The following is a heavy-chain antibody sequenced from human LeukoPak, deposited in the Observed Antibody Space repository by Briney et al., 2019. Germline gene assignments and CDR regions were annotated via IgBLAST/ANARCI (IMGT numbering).Heavy chain of an antibody. CDR3: AKDWSPASGRGGYFDY. V-gene: IGHV3-30*02. D-gene: IGHD6-13*01. CDR2: IRYDGSNK. J-gene: IGHJ4*02. Sequence: GGSLRLSCAASGFIFSSYGMHWGRQAPGKGLEWVAFIRYDGSNKYYADSVKGRFTISRDTSKNTLYLQMNSLRAEDTAVYYCAKDWSPASGRGGYFDYWGQGTLVTVSS. CDR1: GFIFSSYG.